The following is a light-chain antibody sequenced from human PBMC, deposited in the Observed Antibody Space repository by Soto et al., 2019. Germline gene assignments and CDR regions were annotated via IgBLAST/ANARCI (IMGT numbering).Light chain of an antibody. CDR1: SSDVAGYNY. Sequence: QSVLTQSASVSGSPGQSITISCTGTSSDVAGYNYVSWYQHHPGKAPKLMIYEVTNRPSGVSNRFSGSKSGNTASLIISGLQAEDEADYYCSSYTSSSTLYVFGTGTKVTV. CDR3: SSYTSSSTLYV. CDR2: EVT. V-gene: IGLV2-14*01. J-gene: IGLJ1*01.